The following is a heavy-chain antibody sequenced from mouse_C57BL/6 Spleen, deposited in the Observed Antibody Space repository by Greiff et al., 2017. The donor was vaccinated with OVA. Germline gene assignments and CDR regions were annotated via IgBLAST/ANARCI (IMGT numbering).Heavy chain of an antibody. CDR2: IWSDGST. CDR1: GFSLTSYG. D-gene: IGHD1-1*01. Sequence: VQRVESGPGLVAPSQSLSITCTVSGFSLTSYGVHWVRQPPGKGLEWLVVIWSDGSTTYNSALKSRLSISKDNSKRQVFLQMNSLQTDDTAMYYCARGSGSSWYCDVWGTGTTVTVSA. V-gene: IGHV2-6*03. J-gene: IGHJ1*03. CDR3: ARGSGSSWYCDV.